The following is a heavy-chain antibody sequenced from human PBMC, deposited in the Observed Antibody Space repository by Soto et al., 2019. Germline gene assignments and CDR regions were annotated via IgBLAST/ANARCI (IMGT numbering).Heavy chain of an antibody. CDR3: ARGRGNCVVTTCYLPFDC. CDR1: GFTVSSKY. Sequence: EVQLVETGGGLIQPGGSLILSCAASGFTVSSKYMSWLRQAPGKGLEWVSIIYSDGNTYYADSVKGRFTISRDNSKNTLNLQMNSLRAEDTAVYFCARGRGNCVVTTCYLPFDCWGQGTLVTVSS. V-gene: IGHV3-53*02. CDR2: IYSDGNT. J-gene: IGHJ4*02. D-gene: IGHD2-2*01.